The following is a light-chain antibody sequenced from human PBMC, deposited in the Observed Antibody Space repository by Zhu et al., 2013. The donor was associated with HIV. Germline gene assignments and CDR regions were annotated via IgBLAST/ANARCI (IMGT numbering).Light chain of an antibody. V-gene: IGKV3-20*01. CDR2: AAS. CDR3: QLYGTSPLIM. Sequence: IVLTQSPGTLSLSPGERATLSCRASQSVSSNYIAWYQQKPGQSPRLPIYAASLRATDIPDRFSGSGSGTDFTLTISRLEPEDFAVYHCQLYGTSPLIMFGQGTRLEIK. CDR1: QSVSSNY. J-gene: IGKJ5*01.